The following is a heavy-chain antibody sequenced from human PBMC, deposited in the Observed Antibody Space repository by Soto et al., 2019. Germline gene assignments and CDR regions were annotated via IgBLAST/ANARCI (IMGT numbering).Heavy chain of an antibody. CDR3: ARTDSSSRPLFDY. V-gene: IGHV4-61*01. CDR2: IDYSGST. CDR1: GGSVSSGTNY. J-gene: IGHJ4*02. Sequence: SETLSLTCTVSGGSVSSGTNYWSWIRQSPGKGLEWIGYIDYSGSTNYNPSLKSRVTISVDTSKNQFSLRLRSVTAADTAVYYCARTDSSSRPLFDYWGQGTLVTVSS. D-gene: IGHD6-6*01.